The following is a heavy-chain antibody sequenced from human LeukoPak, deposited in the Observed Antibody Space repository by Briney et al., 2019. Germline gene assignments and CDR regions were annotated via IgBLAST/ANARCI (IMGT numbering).Heavy chain of an antibody. Sequence: GESLKISCKGSGYSFTSYWIGWVRQMPGKGLEWMGIIYPGDSDTRYSPSFQGQVTISADKSISTAYLQWSSLKASDTAMYYCARLLGYCSSTSCDPYYYGMDVWSQGTTVTVSS. D-gene: IGHD2-2*01. V-gene: IGHV5-51*01. CDR2: IYPGDSDT. CDR3: ARLLGYCSSTSCDPYYYGMDV. CDR1: GYSFTSYW. J-gene: IGHJ6*02.